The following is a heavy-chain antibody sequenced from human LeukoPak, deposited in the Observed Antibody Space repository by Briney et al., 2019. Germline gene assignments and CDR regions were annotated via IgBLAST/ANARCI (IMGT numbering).Heavy chain of an antibody. CDR1: GYTFTSSG. CDR2: ISAYNGNT. D-gene: IGHD3-3*01. CDR3: ARGIRITIFGVVIIGDAFDI. J-gene: IGHJ3*02. V-gene: IGHV1-18*01. Sequence: GASVKVSCKASGYTFTSSGVSWVRQAPGQGLEWMGWISAYNGNTNYAQKFQGRVTMTTDTSTSTAYMDLRSLRSEDTAVYYCARGIRITIFGVVIIGDAFDIWGQGTMVTVSS.